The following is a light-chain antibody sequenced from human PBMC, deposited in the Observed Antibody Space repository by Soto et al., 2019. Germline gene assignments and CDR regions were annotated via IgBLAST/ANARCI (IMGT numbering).Light chain of an antibody. CDR1: QSISSY. Sequence: DIQMTQSPSSLSASVGDRVTITCRASQSISSYLNWYQQKPGKAPKLLIYAASNLQSGVPSRFSGSGSGTDFTLTISSLQPEDFATYYCQQSYRTLFWTFGQGTKVEIK. V-gene: IGKV1-39*01. CDR3: QQSYRTLFWT. J-gene: IGKJ1*01. CDR2: AAS.